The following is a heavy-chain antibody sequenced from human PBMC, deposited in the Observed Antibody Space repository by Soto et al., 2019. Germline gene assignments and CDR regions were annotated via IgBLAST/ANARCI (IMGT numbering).Heavy chain of an antibody. Sequence: QVQLVQSGAEVKKPGSSVKVSCKASGGTFSSYTISWVRQAPGQGLEWMGRIIPILGIANYAQKFQGRVNITAAKSTSTAYRELSSLRSEDTAVYYCARGVAAAGGGLDPWGQGTLVTVSS. J-gene: IGHJ5*02. D-gene: IGHD6-13*01. V-gene: IGHV1-69*02. CDR1: GGTFSSYT. CDR3: ARGVAAAGGGLDP. CDR2: IIPILGIA.